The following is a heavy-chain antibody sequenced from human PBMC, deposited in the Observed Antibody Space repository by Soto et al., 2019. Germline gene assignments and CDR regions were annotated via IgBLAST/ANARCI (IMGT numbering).Heavy chain of an antibody. J-gene: IGHJ3*02. V-gene: IGHV1-18*01. CDR3: ARVWMITFGGVIVNDAFDI. CDR1: GYTFTSYG. Sequence: GASVKVSCKAPGYTFTSYGISWVRQAPGQGLEWMGWISAYNGNTNYAQKLQGRVTMTTDTSTSTAYMELRSLRSDDTAVYYCARVWMITFGGVIVNDAFDIWGQGTMVTVSS. CDR2: ISAYNGNT. D-gene: IGHD3-16*02.